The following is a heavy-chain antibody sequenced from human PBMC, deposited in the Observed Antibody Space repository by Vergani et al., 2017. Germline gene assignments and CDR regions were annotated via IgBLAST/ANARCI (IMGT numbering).Heavy chain of an antibody. Sequence: QVQVVQSGAEVKNSGASVKVSCKTSGYTFSHYYMHWVRQAPGQGLEWMGIINPSGGHTNYAQKFQGRVTMTRDTSTSTVYMELSSLRSEDTAIYYCAGGDYGILTGYRYSGQGTLVTV. CDR3: AGGDYGILTGYRY. CDR2: INPSGGHT. J-gene: IGHJ4*02. CDR1: GYTFSHYY. D-gene: IGHD3-9*01. V-gene: IGHV1-46*03.